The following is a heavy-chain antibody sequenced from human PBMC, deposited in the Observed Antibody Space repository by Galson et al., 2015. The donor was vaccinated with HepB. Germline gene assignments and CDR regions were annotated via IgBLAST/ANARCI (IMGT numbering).Heavy chain of an antibody. D-gene: IGHD4-23*01. CDR2: ISPYNGNT. V-gene: IGHV1-18*01. J-gene: IGHJ4*02. CDR1: GYTFKNYD. CDR3: ARVVTGGAPYFDY. Sequence: SVKVSCKASGYTFKNYDIRWVRQAPGQGLEWMGWISPYNGNTNYEQKLQGRVTMTTDTSTTTAYMDLRSLRSDDTGVYYCARVVTGGAPYFDYWGQGTLVTVSS.